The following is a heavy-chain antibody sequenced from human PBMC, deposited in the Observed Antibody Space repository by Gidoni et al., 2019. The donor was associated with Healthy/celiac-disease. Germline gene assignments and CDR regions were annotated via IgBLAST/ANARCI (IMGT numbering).Heavy chain of an antibody. V-gene: IGHV2-5*02. Sequence: QLTLKESGPTLVKPTQTLTLTCTFSGFSLSTSGVGVGWIRQPPGKALEWLALIYWDDDKSYSPSLKSRLTITKDTSKNQVVLTMTNMDPVDTATYYCAHSPLLLYGAGSYDNYWGQGTLVTVSS. J-gene: IGHJ4*02. D-gene: IGHD3-10*01. CDR2: IYWDDDK. CDR1: GFSLSTSGVG. CDR3: AHSPLLLYGAGSYDNY.